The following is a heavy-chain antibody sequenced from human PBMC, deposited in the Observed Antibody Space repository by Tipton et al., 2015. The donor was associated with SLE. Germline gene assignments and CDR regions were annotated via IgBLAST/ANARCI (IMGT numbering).Heavy chain of an antibody. V-gene: IGHV3-48*01. J-gene: IGHJ4*02. Sequence: SLRLSCAASGFTFSSYSMNWVRQAPGKGLEWVSYISSSSSTIYYADSVKGRFTISRDNAKNSLYLQMNSLRSDDTAVYYCARLIAVAGMWFDYWGQGTLVTVSS. CDR1: GFTFSSYS. CDR2: ISSSSSTI. CDR3: ARLIAVAGMWFDY. D-gene: IGHD6-19*01.